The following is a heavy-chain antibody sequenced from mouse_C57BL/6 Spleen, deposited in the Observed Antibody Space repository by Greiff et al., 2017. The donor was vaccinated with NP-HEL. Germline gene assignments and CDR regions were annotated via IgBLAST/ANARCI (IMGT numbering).Heavy chain of an antibody. D-gene: IGHD2-5*01. CDR2: IDPSDSYT. Sequence: QVQLQQPGAELVRPGTSVKLSCKASGYTFTSYWMHWVKQRPGQGLEWIGVIDPSDSYTNYNQKFKGKATLTVDTSSSTAYMQLSSLTSEDSAVYYCARRYYSNPYYAMDYWGQGTSVTVSS. J-gene: IGHJ4*01. CDR1: GYTFTSYW. CDR3: ARRYYSNPYYAMDY. V-gene: IGHV1-59*01.